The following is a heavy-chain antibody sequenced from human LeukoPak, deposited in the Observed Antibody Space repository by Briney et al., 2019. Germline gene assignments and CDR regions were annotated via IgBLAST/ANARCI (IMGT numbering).Heavy chain of an antibody. Sequence: SETLSLTCTVSGGSISSYYWSWIRQPPGKGLEWIGYIYTSGSTNYNPSLKSRVTISVDTSKNQFSLKLGSVTAADTAVYYCARGVMVPDYWGQGTLVTVSS. CDR2: IYTSGST. CDR3: ARGVMVPDY. D-gene: IGHD2-8*01. V-gene: IGHV4-4*09. CDR1: GGSISSYY. J-gene: IGHJ4*02.